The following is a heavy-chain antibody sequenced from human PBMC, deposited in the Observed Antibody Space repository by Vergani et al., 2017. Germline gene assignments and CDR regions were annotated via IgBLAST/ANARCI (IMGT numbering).Heavy chain of an antibody. V-gene: IGHV3-30*18. Sequence: QVQLVESGGGVVQPGRSLRLSCAASGFTFSSYGMHWVRQAPGKGLEWVAVISYDGSNKYYADSVKGRFTISRDNSKNTLYLQMNSLRAEDTAVYYCAKALGTLAGYWGQGTLVTVS. CDR1: GFTFSSYG. D-gene: IGHD1-1*01. CDR2: ISYDGSNK. J-gene: IGHJ4*02. CDR3: AKALGTLAGY.